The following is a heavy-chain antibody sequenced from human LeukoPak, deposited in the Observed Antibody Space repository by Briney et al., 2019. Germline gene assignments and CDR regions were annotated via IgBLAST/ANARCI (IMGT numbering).Heavy chain of an antibody. CDR1: GFTVSSNY. CDR3: ARDPGGYCSSGSCLGAGY. D-gene: IGHD2-15*01. CDR2: MYSGGST. V-gene: IGHV3-66*02. Sequence: PGGSLRLSCAASGFTVSSNYMSWVRQAPGKGLEWVSVMYSGGSTYYADSVKGRFTISRDNSKNTLFLQMNSLRAEDTAVYYCARDPGGYCSSGSCLGAGYWGQGALVTVSS. J-gene: IGHJ4*02.